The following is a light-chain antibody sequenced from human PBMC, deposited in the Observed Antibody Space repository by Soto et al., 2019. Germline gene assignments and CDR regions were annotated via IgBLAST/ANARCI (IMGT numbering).Light chain of an antibody. J-gene: IGLJ1*01. CDR1: SSDVGGYNY. Sequence: QSVLTQRPSASGSPGQSITISCTGTSSDVGGYNYVSWYQQHPGKAPKLMIYDVSNRPSGVSNRFSGSKSGNTASLTISGLQAEDEADYYCSSYTSSSTGVFGTGTKVTVL. CDR2: DVS. CDR3: SSYTSSSTGV. V-gene: IGLV2-14*01.